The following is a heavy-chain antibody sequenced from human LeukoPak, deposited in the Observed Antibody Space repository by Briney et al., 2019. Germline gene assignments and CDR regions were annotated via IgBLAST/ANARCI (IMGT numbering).Heavy chain of an antibody. CDR3: ASDGVGIAAAGIDY. V-gene: IGHV1-2*02. CDR1: GYTFTGYY. D-gene: IGHD6-13*01. J-gene: IGHJ4*02. Sequence: ASVKVSCKASGYTFTGYYMHWVRQAPGQGLEWMGWINPNSGGTNYAQKFQGRVTMTRDASISTAYMELSRLRSDDTAVYYCASDGVGIAAAGIDYWGQGTLVTVSS. CDR2: INPNSGGT.